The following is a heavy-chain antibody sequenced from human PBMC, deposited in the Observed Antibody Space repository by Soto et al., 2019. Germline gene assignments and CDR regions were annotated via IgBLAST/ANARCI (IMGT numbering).Heavy chain of an antibody. CDR2: ISGSGGST. Sequence: PGGSLRLSCAASGFTFSSYAMSWVRQAPGKGLEWVSAISGSGGSTYYADSVKGRFTISRDNSKSTLYLQMNSLRAEDTAVYYCAKDLLVGSSWTKTFDYWGQGTLFTVS. J-gene: IGHJ4*02. CDR1: GFTFSSYA. CDR3: AKDLLVGSSWTKTFDY. D-gene: IGHD6-13*01. V-gene: IGHV3-23*01.